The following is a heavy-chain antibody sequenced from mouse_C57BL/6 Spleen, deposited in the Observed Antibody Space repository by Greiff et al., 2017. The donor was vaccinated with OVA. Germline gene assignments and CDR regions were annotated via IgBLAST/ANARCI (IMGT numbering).Heavy chain of an antibody. Sequence: QVQLQQPGAELVKPGASVKLSCKASGYTFTSYWMQWVKQRPGQGLEWIGEIDPSDSYTNYNQKFKGKATLTVDTSSSTAYMQLSSLASEDSAVYYCAREDGGSYWYFDVWGTGTTVTVSS. D-gene: IGHD1-1*02. CDR3: AREDGGSYWYFDV. CDR1: GYTFTSYW. V-gene: IGHV1-50*01. J-gene: IGHJ1*03. CDR2: IDPSDSYT.